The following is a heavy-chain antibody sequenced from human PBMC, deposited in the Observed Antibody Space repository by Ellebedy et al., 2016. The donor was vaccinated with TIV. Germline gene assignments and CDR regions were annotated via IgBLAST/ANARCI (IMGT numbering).Heavy chain of an antibody. CDR3: ASLRGYSGYDSYYGMDV. D-gene: IGHD5-12*01. CDR1: GYTFTGYY. Sequence: AASVKVSCKASGYTFTGYYMHWVRQAPGQGLEWMGWINPNSGGTNYAQKFQGRVTMTRDTSISTAYMELSRLRSDDTAVYYCASLRGYSGYDSYYGMDVWGQGTTVTVSS. CDR2: INPNSGGT. V-gene: IGHV1-2*02. J-gene: IGHJ6*02.